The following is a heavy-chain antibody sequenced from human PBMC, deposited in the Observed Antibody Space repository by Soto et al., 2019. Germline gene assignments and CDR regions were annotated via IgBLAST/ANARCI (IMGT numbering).Heavy chain of an antibody. D-gene: IGHD2-21*02. CDR1: GGSISSGGYY. J-gene: IGHJ4*02. CDR3: ASLLACCGGDCYSGFDY. CDR2: IYYSGST. V-gene: IGHV4-31*03. Sequence: QVQLQESGPGLVKPSQTLSLTCTVSGGSISSGGYYWSWIRQHPGKGLEWIGYIYYSGSTYYNPSVKSRVTISVDTSKNQFSLKLSSVTAADTAVYYCASLLACCGGDCYSGFDYWGQGTLVTVSS.